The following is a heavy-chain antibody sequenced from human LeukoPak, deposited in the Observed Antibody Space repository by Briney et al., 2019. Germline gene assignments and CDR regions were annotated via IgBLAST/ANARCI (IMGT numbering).Heavy chain of an antibody. CDR1: GGSFSGYY. CDR2: IYTSGST. CDR3: ARDWNYCSSTSCYFWFDP. D-gene: IGHD2-2*01. V-gene: IGHV4-4*07. J-gene: IGHJ5*02. Sequence: SETLSLTCAVYGGSFSGYYWSWIRQPAGKGLEWIGRIYTSGSTNYNPSLKSRVTMSVDTSKNQFSLKLSSVTAADTAVYYCARDWNYCSSTSCYFWFDPWGQGTLVTVSS.